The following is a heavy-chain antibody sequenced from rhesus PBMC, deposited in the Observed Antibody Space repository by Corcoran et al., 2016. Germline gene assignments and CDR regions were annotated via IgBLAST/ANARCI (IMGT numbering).Heavy chain of an antibody. J-gene: IGHJ4*01. CDR3: SREDTATVNNEGFDY. D-gene: IGHD5-12*01. V-gene: IGHV1S2*01. CDR1: GYTFTDYY. Sequence: QVQLVQSGAEVKKPGSSVKVSCKASGYTFTDYYMHWVQQAPRQGLEWMEWINPYNANTKYAPKCQGRVTMTRDTSTSTAYMELSSLRSEDTAVYYCSREDTATVNNEGFDYWGQGVLVTVSS. CDR2: INPYNANT.